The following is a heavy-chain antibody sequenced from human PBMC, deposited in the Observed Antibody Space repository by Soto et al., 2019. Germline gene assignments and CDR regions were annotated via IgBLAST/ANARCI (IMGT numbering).Heavy chain of an antibody. CDR1: GFTVSSNY. CDR3: AREQLEYSTPSYYGMDV. J-gene: IGHJ6*02. CDR2: IYSGGST. V-gene: IGHV3-53*01. Sequence: PGGSLRLSCAASGFTVSSNYMSWVRQAPGKGLEWVSVIYSGGSTYYADSVKGRFTISRDNSKNTLYLQMNSLRAEDTAVYYCAREQLEYSTPSYYGMDVWGQGTTVTVSS. D-gene: IGHD6-6*01.